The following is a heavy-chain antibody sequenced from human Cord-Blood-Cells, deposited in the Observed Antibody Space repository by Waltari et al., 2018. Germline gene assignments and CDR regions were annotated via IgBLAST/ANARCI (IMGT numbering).Heavy chain of an antibody. D-gene: IGHD5-12*01. CDR2: IIPIFGTA. Sequence: QVQLVQSGAEVKKTGSSVKVSCKASGGTSSSYAISWVRTAPGQGLEWMGGIIPIFGTANYAQKFQGRVTITADESTSTAYMELSSLRSEDTAVYYCARGGDGYKLYYYYGMDVWGQGTTVTVSS. CDR1: GGTSSSYA. J-gene: IGHJ6*02. CDR3: ARGGDGYKLYYYYGMDV. V-gene: IGHV1-69*01.